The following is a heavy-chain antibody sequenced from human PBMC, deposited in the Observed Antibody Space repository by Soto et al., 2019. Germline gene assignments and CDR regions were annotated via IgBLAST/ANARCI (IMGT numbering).Heavy chain of an antibody. CDR2: ISGSGGST. D-gene: IGHD5-12*01. J-gene: IGHJ5*01. V-gene: IGHV3-23*01. CDR3: AKDRGRGYDGFDS. CDR1: GFTFSSYA. Sequence: EVQLLESGGGLVQPGGSLRLSCAASGFTFSSYAMSWVRQAPGKGLEWVSAISGSGGSTFYADSVKGRFTISRDTSKNTLCLQMNSLRAEDTAVYYCAKDRGRGYDGFDSWGQGTLVTVSS.